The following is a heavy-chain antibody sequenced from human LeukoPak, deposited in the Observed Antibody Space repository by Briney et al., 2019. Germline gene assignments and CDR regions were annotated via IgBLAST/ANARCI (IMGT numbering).Heavy chain of an antibody. CDR2: INHSGST. CDR3: AIRYYYGSGSWDY. J-gene: IGHJ4*02. V-gene: IGHV4-34*01. D-gene: IGHD3-10*01. Sequence: SETLSLTCAVYGGSFSGYYWSWIRQPPEKGLEWIGEINHSGSTNYNPSLKSRVTISVDTSKNQFSLKLSSVTAADTAVYYCAIRYYYGSGSWDYWGQGTLVTVSS. CDR1: GGSFSGYY.